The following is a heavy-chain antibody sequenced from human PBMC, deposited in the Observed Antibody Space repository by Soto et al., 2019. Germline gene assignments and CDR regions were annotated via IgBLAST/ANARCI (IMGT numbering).Heavy chain of an antibody. CDR1: FPLSNNA. D-gene: IGHD3-3*01. Sequence: GGSPIASLLGPWFPLSNNAMHWVRQAPGKGLEWGAVISYDLREIFYAESVKGRFTISRDSPENPRFRHMNSPRAEQRAVYYCAIARVADSSLYHWDQGILVSVSS. J-gene: IGHJ4*01. CDR2: ISYDLREI. V-gene: IGHV3-30*01. CDR3: AIARVADSSLYH.